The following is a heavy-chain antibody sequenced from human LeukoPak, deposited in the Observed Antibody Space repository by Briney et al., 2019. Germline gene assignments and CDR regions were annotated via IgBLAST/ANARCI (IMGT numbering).Heavy chain of an antibody. D-gene: IGHD3-22*01. CDR3: ARVGAVITPYYYYYYYMDV. CDR1: GGTFSSYA. CDR2: IIPIFGTA. V-gene: IGHV1-69*05. Sequence: SSVKVSCKASGGTFSSYAISWVRQAPGQGLEWMGGIIPIFGTANYAQKFQGRVTITTDESTSTAYMELSSLGSEDTAVYYCARVGAVITPYYYYYYYMDVWGKGTTVTVSS. J-gene: IGHJ6*03.